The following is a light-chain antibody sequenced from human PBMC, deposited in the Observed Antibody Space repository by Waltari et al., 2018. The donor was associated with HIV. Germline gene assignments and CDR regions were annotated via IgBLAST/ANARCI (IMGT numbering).Light chain of an antibody. Sequence: QSVLTQPPSASGTPGQRVSISCSGSSSNIGSNIVNWYQQLPGTAPKLLIFSNTQRRSGVPDRFSGSKSGTSSSLAISGLQSEDEADYYWAAWDDSLNAWVFGGGTKLTVL. V-gene: IGLV1-44*01. CDR3: AAWDDSLNAWV. CDR1: SSNIGSNI. J-gene: IGLJ3*02. CDR2: SNT.